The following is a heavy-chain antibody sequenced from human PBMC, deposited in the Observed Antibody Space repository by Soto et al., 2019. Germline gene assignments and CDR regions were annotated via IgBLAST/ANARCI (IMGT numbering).Heavy chain of an antibody. J-gene: IGHJ5*02. Sequence: PGGSLRLSXAASGFTFSSYSMNWVRQAPGKGLEWVSCISSSSSTIYYADSVKGRFTISRDNAKNSLYLQMNSLRDEDTAVYYCARGLGPYYYDSSGLLFDPWGQGTLVTVSS. CDR3: ARGLGPYYYDSSGLLFDP. D-gene: IGHD3-22*01. CDR1: GFTFSSYS. CDR2: ISSSSSTI. V-gene: IGHV3-48*02.